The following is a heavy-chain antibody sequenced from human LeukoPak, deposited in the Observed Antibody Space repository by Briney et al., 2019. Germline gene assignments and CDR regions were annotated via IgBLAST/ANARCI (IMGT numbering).Heavy chain of an antibody. CDR2: VFDSGST. CDR3: ARHTRPGHSGYENAFDI. Sequence: SETLSLTCTVSGGSISRTSYYWDWIRRPPGKGLEWIGNVFDSGSTHYNPSLKSRVTISVDTSKNQFSLGLSSVTAADTAVYYCARHTRPGHSGYENAFDIWGQGTMVTVSS. J-gene: IGHJ3*02. D-gene: IGHD5-12*01. CDR1: GGSISRTSYY. V-gene: IGHV4-39*01.